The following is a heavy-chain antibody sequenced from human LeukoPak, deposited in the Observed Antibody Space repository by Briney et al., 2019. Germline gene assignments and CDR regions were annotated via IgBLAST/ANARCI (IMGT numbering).Heavy chain of an antibody. D-gene: IGHD5-24*01. J-gene: IGHJ4*02. CDR1: GYTFTNYY. CDR2: INPSGGRT. CDR3: ARGTPPGRWLRDF. Sequence: KASGYTFTNYYMHCVRRTPEQGLWSMGIINPSGGRTSYAQKFQGRVAMTRDTSTRTVYMELSSRRSEDTAVYYCARGTPPGRWLRDFWGQGTLVSVSS. V-gene: IGHV1-46*01.